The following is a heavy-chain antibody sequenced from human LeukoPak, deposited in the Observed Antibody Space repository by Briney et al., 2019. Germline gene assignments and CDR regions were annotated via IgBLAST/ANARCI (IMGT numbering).Heavy chain of an antibody. CDR2: ISWDGTT. Sequence: PGGSLRLSCAASGCTFEDYTMHWVRQAPGKTLEWVSLISWDGTTYYRDSVKGRFTISRDNSKNSLYLQMDTLTSEDTAFYYCVKDLSYESSGYVFDYWGQGTLVTVSS. V-gene: IGHV3-43*01. J-gene: IGHJ4*02. D-gene: IGHD3-22*01. CDR1: GCTFEDYT. CDR3: VKDLSYESSGYVFDY.